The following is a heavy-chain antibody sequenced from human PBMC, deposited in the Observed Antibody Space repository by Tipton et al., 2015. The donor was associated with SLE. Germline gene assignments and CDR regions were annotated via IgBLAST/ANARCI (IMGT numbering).Heavy chain of an antibody. CDR1: GGSFSGYY. Sequence: TLSLTCAVYGGSFSGYYWSWIRQPPGKGLEWIGEINHSGSTNYNPSLKSRVTISVDTSKNQFSLKLSSVTAADTAVYYCARGRVTIFGVVTFYGMDVWGQGTTVTVSS. D-gene: IGHD3-3*01. V-gene: IGHV4-34*01. J-gene: IGHJ6*02. CDR2: INHSGST. CDR3: ARGRVTIFGVVTFYGMDV.